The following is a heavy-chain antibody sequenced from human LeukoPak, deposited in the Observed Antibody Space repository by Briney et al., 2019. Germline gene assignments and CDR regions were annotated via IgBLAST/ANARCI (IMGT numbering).Heavy chain of an antibody. CDR2: VYYIGST. J-gene: IGHJ4*02. CDR3: ARETLAGPRLHFDY. V-gene: IGHV4-59*01. D-gene: IGHD3-3*02. CDR1: GGSISTYY. Sequence: PSETLSLTCTVSGGSISTYYWSWIRQPPGKGLEWLEYVYYIGSTNYNPSLKSRVTISVDTSKNQFTLKLSSVTAADTAVYYCARETLAGPRLHFDYWGQGTLVTVSS.